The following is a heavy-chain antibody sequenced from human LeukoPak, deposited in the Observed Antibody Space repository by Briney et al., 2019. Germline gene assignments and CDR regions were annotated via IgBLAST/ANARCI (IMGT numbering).Heavy chain of an antibody. D-gene: IGHD4-17*01. V-gene: IGHV5-51*01. CDR1: GYSFTSYW. J-gene: IGHJ6*02. CDR3: VRQGDYGDQGYYYYGMDV. CDR2: IYPGDSDT. Sequence: GESLKISCKGSGYSFTSYWIGWVRQMPGKGLEWMGIIYPGDSDTRYSPSFQGQVTISADKSISTAYLQWSSLKASDTAMYYCVRQGDYGDQGYYYYGMDVWGQGTTVTVSS.